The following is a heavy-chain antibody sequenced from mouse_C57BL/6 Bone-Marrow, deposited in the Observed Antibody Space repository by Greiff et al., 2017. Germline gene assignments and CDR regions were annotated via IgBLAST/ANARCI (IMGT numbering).Heavy chain of an antibody. Sequence: QVQLKESGAELVRPGASVKLSCKASGYTFTDYYINWVKQRPGQGLEWIARIYPGSGNTYYNEKFKGKATLTAEKSSSTAYMQLSSLTSEDSAVYFCASDSSGKAYWGQGTLVTVSA. J-gene: IGHJ3*01. D-gene: IGHD3-2*02. V-gene: IGHV1-76*01. CDR3: ASDSSGKAY. CDR1: GYTFTDYY. CDR2: IYPGSGNT.